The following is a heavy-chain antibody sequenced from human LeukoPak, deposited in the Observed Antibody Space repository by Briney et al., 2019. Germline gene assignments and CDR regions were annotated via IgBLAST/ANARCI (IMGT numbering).Heavy chain of an antibody. Sequence: PGGSLRLSCAASGFTFSSYGMHWVRQAPGKGLEWVAFIRYDGSNKYYAYSVKGRFTISRDNSKNTLYLQMNSLRAEDTAVYYCAKRGWYSNDYWGQGTLVTVSS. CDR1: GFTFSSYG. V-gene: IGHV3-30*02. CDR2: IRYDGSNK. CDR3: AKRGWYSNDY. D-gene: IGHD4-11*01. J-gene: IGHJ4*02.